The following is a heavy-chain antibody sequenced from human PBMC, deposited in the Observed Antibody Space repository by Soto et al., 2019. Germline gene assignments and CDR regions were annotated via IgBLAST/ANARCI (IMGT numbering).Heavy chain of an antibody. CDR3: ARTLMVYANPDYFDY. D-gene: IGHD2-8*01. Sequence: QVQLQESGPGLVKPSQTLSLTCTVSGGSISSGGYYWSWIRQHPGKGLEWIGYIYYSGSTYYNPSLKIRVTIAVDTSKNQFSLKLSSVTAADTAVYYCARTLMVYANPDYFDYWGQGTLVTVSS. V-gene: IGHV4-31*03. J-gene: IGHJ4*02. CDR1: GGSISSGGYY. CDR2: IYYSGST.